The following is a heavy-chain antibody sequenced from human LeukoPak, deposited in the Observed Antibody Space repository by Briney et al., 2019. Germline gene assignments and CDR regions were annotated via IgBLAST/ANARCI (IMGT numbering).Heavy chain of an antibody. D-gene: IGHD3-22*01. Sequence: ASVKVSCKASGYTFTGYYIHWVRQAPGQGPEWMGWINTNGGGTNYGQKFQGRVTMTRDTSISTANMELSRLTSDDTAVYYCARGLAVVSPFDFWGQGTLVTVSS. J-gene: IGHJ4*02. CDR2: INTNGGGT. CDR3: ARGLAVVSPFDF. CDR1: GYTFTGYY. V-gene: IGHV1-2*02.